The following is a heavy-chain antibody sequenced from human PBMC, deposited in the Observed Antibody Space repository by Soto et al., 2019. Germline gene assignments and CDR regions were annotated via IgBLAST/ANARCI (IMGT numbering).Heavy chain of an antibody. V-gene: IGHV4-39*01. D-gene: IGHD2-8*01. J-gene: IGHJ4*02. CDR2: IYYSGSV. CDR1: GGSISSSSYY. CDR3: ARRYCTRDTCSYFDY. Sequence: SETLSLTCTVSGGSISSSSYYWGWIRQPPGKGLEWIGSIYYSGSVYYNPSLTSRVTLSVDTSKNQFSLSLSAVTAADTAVYYCARRYCTRDTCSYFDYWGQGTLVTVSS.